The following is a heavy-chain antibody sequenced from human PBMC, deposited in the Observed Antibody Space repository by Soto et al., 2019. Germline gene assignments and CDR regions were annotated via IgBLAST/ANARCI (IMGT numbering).Heavy chain of an antibody. CDR3: ARMNYYDTSGYPFDY. CDR1: GGSISSGGYY. J-gene: IGHJ4*02. Sequence: SETLSITCTVCGGSISSGGYYWSWIRQHPGKGLEWIGYIYFRGTTNYNPSLKSRVTMSADTSKNQFSLKLNSVTAADTAVYYCARMNYYDTSGYPFDYWGQGMMVTVSS. CDR2: IYFRGTT. D-gene: IGHD3-22*01. V-gene: IGHV4-61*08.